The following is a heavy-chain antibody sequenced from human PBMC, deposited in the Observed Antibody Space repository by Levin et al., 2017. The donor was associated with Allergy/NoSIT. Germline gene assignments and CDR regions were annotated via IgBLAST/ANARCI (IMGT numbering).Heavy chain of an antibody. CDR3: ARPSNWGSIDY. D-gene: IGHD7-27*01. CDR1: XAPMKNGSDD. V-gene: IGHV4-39*07. CDR2: IYHSGST. Sequence: SETLSLTCTVXXAPMKNGSDDVGRCGPAPGKGLEWIGSIYHSGSTYYNPSLKSRVTISVDTSKNQVSLKVTSVTAADTAVYYCARPSNWGSIDYWGQGTLVTVSS. J-gene: IGHJ4*02.